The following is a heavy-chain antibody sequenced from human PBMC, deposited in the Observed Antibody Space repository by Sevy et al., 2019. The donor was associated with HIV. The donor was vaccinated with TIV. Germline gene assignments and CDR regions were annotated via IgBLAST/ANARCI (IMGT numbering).Heavy chain of an antibody. CDR3: TTDNRRDGIVVVPFEY. V-gene: IGHV3-15*01. D-gene: IGHD2-15*01. CDR2: IRSKAGGGTT. J-gene: IGHJ4*02. CDR1: GFTFSNAW. Sequence: GGSLRLSCAASGFTFSNAWMSWVRQSPGKGLEWVGRIRSKAGGGTTDYATIGKGKFTISRDDSSAILYLQLNSLETEDTDVYYCTTDNRRDGIVVVPFEYWGQGTLVTVSS.